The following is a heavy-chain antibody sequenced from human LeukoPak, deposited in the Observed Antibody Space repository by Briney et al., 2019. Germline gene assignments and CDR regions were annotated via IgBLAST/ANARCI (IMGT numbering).Heavy chain of an antibody. CDR3: ARGHMVRGVMGYYYYYMDV. V-gene: IGHV1-2*02. Sequence: ASVMVSCKASGYTFTGYYMHWVRQAPGQGLEWMGWINPNSGGTNYAQKFQGRVTMTRDTSISTAYMELSRLRSDDTAVYYCARGHMVRGVMGYYYYYMDVWGKGTTVTVSS. CDR2: INPNSGGT. D-gene: IGHD3-10*01. J-gene: IGHJ6*03. CDR1: GYTFTGYY.